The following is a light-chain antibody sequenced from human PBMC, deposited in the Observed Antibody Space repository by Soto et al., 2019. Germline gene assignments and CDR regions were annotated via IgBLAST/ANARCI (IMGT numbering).Light chain of an antibody. J-gene: IGKJ1*01. Sequence: KHSLATPRVARRQRPTRSCRASQSVISNLAWYQQKPGQAPRLLIYGASTRATGIPARFSGSGSGTEFTLTISCLQSEDFAVYQCQQYNNWPRTLGQGTKVDIK. CDR1: QSVISN. V-gene: IGKV3-15*01. CDR3: QQYNNWPRT. CDR2: GAS.